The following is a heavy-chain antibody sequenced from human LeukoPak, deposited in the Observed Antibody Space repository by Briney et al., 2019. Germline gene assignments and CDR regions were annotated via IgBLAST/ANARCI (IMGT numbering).Heavy chain of an antibody. CDR3: ATRSPRDY. J-gene: IGHJ4*01. V-gene: IGHV3-21*01. CDR2: ISSSSTYI. CDR1: GFTFSTYS. Sequence: PGGSLRLSRAASGFTFSTYSMTWVRQAPGKGLEWVSYISSSSTYIYYADSVKGRFTISRDNANNSLYLQMNSLRAEDTAVYYCATRSPRDYWGQGTLVTVSS.